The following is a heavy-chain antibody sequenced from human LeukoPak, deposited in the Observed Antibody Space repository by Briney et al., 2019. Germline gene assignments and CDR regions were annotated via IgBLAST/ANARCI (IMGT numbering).Heavy chain of an antibody. V-gene: IGHV1-2*02. CDR1: GYTFTGYY. Sequence: GASVKVSCKASGYTFTGYYMHWVRQAPGQGLEWMGWINPNSGGTNYAQKFQGRVTMTRDTSISTAYMELSRLRSDDTAVYYWSRGLGILTGPGPWGQGTLVTVSS. D-gene: IGHD3-9*01. CDR3: SRGLGILTGPGP. J-gene: IGHJ5*02. CDR2: INPNSGGT.